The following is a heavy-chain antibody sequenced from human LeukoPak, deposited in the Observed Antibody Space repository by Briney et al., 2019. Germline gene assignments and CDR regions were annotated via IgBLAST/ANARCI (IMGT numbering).Heavy chain of an antibody. D-gene: IGHD5-18*01. V-gene: IGHV4-59*08. CDR1: GGSISSYY. CDR3: AAGGAAMVIQGAFDI. CDR2: IYYSGST. J-gene: IGHJ3*02. Sequence: SETPTPTCTVSGGSISSYYWSWIRQPPGKGLEWIGYIYYSGSTNYNPSLKSRVTISVDTSKNQFSLKLSSVTAADTAVYYCAAGGAAMVIQGAFDIWGQGTMVTVSS.